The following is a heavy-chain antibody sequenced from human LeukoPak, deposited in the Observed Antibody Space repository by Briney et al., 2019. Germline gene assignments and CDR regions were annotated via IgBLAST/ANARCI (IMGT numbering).Heavy chain of an antibody. CDR2: INPNSGGT. D-gene: IGHD3-10*01. V-gene: IGHV1-2*02. Sequence: ASVKVSCKASGYTFTGYYMHWVRQAPGQGLEWMGWINPNSGGTNYAQKFQGRVTMTRDTSISTAYMELSRLRSDDTAVYCCANSNMVRGVIIRYWGQGTLVTVSS. CDR1: GYTFTGYY. J-gene: IGHJ4*02. CDR3: ANSNMVRGVIIRY.